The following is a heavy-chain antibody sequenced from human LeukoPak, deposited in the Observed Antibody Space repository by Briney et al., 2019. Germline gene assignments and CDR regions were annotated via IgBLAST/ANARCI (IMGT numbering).Heavy chain of an antibody. Sequence: PSETLSLTCTVSGGSISSSSYYWGWIRQPPGKGLEWIGSIYYSGSTYYNPSLKSRVTISVDTSKNQFSLKLSSVTAADTAVYYCARDYIGDNWNQASYFDYWGQGTLVIVSS. CDR3: ARDYIGDNWNQASYFDY. V-gene: IGHV4-39*07. CDR1: GGSISSSSYY. D-gene: IGHD1-20*01. CDR2: IYYSGST. J-gene: IGHJ4*02.